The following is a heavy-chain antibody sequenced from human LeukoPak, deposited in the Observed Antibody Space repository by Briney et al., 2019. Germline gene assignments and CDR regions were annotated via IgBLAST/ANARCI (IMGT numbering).Heavy chain of an antibody. CDR3: RRGGAAPAVDY. CDR1: GFTFSNYS. Sequence: GGSLRLSCAASGFTFSNYSMHWVRQAPGEGLEYVSAISSDGVSTYYANSVKGRFTISRDNSKNTLYLQMGSLRAEDMAVYFCRRGGAAPAVDYWGQGTLVTVSS. CDR2: ISSDGVST. J-gene: IGHJ4*02. D-gene: IGHD6-25*01. V-gene: IGHV3-64*01.